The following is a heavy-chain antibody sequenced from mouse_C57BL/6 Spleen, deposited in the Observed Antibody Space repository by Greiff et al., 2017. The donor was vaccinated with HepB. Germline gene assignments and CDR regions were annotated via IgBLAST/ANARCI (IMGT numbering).Heavy chain of an antibody. CDR3: ARLGLGRGFAY. CDR2: IFPRSGNT. D-gene: IGHD4-1*01. J-gene: IGHJ3*01. CDR1: GYTFTSYG. Sequence: QVQLQQSGAELARPGASVKLSCKASGYTFTSYGISWVKQRTGQGLEWIGEIFPRSGNTYYNEKFKGKATLTADKSSSTAYMELRSLTSEDSAVYFCARLGLGRGFAYWGQGTLVTVSA. V-gene: IGHV1-81*01.